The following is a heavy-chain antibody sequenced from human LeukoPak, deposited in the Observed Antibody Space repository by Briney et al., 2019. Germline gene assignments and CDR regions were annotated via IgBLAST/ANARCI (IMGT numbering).Heavy chain of an antibody. CDR1: GFTFSNYG. Sequence: SGGSLRLSCAASGFTFSNYGMHWVRQAPGKGLEWVAFIRSDGNTEYYADSVKGRFTISRDNSKNTLYLQMNSLRAEDTAVYYCARAILNIVGTIREVDYWGQGTLVTVSS. D-gene: IGHD5-12*01. CDR2: IRSDGNTE. CDR3: ARAILNIVGTIREVDY. V-gene: IGHV3-30*02. J-gene: IGHJ4*02.